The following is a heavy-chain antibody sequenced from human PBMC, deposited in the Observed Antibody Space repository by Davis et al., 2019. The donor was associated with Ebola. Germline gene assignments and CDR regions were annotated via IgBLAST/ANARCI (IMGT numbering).Heavy chain of an antibody. V-gene: IGHV3-23*01. J-gene: IGHJ6*02. Sequence: GESLKISCAASGFTFSNYAMSWVRQAPGKGLEWVSVISGSGGSTYYADSVKGRFTISRDNFKNTLYLQMNSLRAEDTAVYYCARDWSLYYYYGMDVWGQGTTVTVS. D-gene: IGHD2-8*02. CDR3: ARDWSLYYYYGMDV. CDR1: GFTFSNYA. CDR2: ISGSGGST.